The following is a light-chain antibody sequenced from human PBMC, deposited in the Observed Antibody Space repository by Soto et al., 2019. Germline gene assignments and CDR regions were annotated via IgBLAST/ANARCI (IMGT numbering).Light chain of an antibody. V-gene: IGKV3-11*01. CDR3: QQLGT. Sequence: ELLLTQSPATLSLSPGQRATLSCRASQSLGDYLAWYQQKPGQAPRLLIYDASNRATGIPARFSGGGSWTDFTRTISSLEPEDFAVYYCQQLGTFGQGTKLEIK. CDR1: QSLGDY. J-gene: IGKJ2*01. CDR2: DAS.